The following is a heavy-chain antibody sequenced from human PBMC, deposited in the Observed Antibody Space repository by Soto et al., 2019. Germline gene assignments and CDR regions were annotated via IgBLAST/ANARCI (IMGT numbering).Heavy chain of an antibody. D-gene: IGHD6-6*01. Sequence: GGSLRLSCTASGFTFSSYAMSWVRQAPGKGLEWVSAISGSGSSTCYADSVKGRFTISRDNAKNTLYLQMNSLRAEDTAVYYCASGGSSLNFDSWGQGTLVTVSS. CDR2: ISGSGSST. V-gene: IGHV3-23*01. CDR1: GFTFSSYA. J-gene: IGHJ4*02. CDR3: ASGGSSLNFDS.